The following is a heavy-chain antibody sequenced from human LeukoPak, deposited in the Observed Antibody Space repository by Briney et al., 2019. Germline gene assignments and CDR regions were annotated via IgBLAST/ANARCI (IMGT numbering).Heavy chain of an antibody. V-gene: IGHV3-23*01. J-gene: IGHJ4*02. Sequence: AGGSLRLSCAASGFTFSSYSMNWVRQAPGKGLEWVSAISGSGGSTYYADSVKGRFTISRDNSKNTLYLQMNSLRAEDTAVYYCAKLVGGWYGSGGDYWGQGTLVTVSS. D-gene: IGHD6-19*01. CDR1: GFTFSSYS. CDR3: AKLVGGWYGSGGDY. CDR2: ISGSGGST.